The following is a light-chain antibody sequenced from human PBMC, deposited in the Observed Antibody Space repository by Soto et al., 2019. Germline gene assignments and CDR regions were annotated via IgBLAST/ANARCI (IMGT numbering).Light chain of an antibody. CDR1: SSNNGKNY. V-gene: IGLV1-51*02. CDR3: ETWDSSLSAGV. J-gene: IGLJ2*01. Sequence: QSVLTQPPSVSAAPGQKVTISCSGSSSNNGKNYVSWYQQLPGTAPKLLIYKNDKRPSGIPDRFSGSKSGTSATLDITGLQTGDEADYYCETWDSSLSAGVFGGGTKLTVL. CDR2: KND.